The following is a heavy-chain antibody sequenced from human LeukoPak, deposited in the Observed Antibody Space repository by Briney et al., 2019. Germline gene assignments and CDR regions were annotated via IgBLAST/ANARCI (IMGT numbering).Heavy chain of an antibody. D-gene: IGHD2-2*02. Sequence: GGSLRLSCAASGFTFSSYAMHWVRQAPGKGLEWVAVMSYDGSNKYYADSVKGRFTISRDNSKNTLYLQMNSLRAEDTAVYYCATTEVVPAAITFDYWGQGTLVTVSS. CDR2: MSYDGSNK. CDR1: GFTFSSYA. J-gene: IGHJ4*02. V-gene: IGHV3-30-3*01. CDR3: ATTEVVPAAITFDY.